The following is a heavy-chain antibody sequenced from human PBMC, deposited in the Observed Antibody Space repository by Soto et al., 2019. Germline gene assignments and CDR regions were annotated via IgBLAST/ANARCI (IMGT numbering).Heavy chain of an antibody. D-gene: IGHD3-22*01. CDR2: IKSKTDGGTT. Sequence: GGSMRLCCAASGVTFSSAGINWVRQAPGKGLEWVGRIKSKTDGGTTDFAAPVKGRFAISRDDSKDMVYLQMNSLKTEDTAVYYCTTDSLLTMILVRFDFWGHGTLVTVSS. V-gene: IGHV3-15*07. J-gene: IGHJ4*01. CDR1: GVTFSSAG. CDR3: TTDSLLTMILVRFDF.